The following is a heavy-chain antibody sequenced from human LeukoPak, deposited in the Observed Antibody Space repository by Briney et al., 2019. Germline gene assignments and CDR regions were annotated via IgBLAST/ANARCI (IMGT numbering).Heavy chain of an antibody. D-gene: IGHD2-8*02. CDR2: ISGSGGST. V-gene: IGHV3-23*01. Sequence: GGSLRLSCAASGFTFSSYAMSWVRQAPGKGLEWVSAISGSGGSTYYADSVKGRFSISRDNSKNTLYLQMSNLRAEDTAVYYCASAAGRYCSGGSCSPDSWGQGTLVTVSS. CDR1: GFTFSSYA. J-gene: IGHJ4*02. CDR3: ASAAGRYCSGGSCSPDS.